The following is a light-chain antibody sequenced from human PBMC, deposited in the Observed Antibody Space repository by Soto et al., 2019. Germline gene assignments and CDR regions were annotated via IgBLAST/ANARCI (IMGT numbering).Light chain of an antibody. CDR1: QSISTY. CDR3: QQSYSTPLFT. V-gene: IGKV1-39*01. CDR2: AAS. Sequence: DIQMTQSPSSLSASVGDRVTITCRASQSISTYLNWYQQKPGKAPKLLIYAASSLQSGVPSRFSGSGSGTECALTISRLQPEDFATYYCQQSYSTPLFTFGPGTKVDIK. J-gene: IGKJ3*01.